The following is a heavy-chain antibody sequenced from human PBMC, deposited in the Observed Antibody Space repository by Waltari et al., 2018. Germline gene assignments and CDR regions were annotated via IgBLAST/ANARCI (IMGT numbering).Heavy chain of an antibody. D-gene: IGHD2-2*01. V-gene: IGHV3-11*01. Sequence: QVQLVESGGGLVNPGGSLRLSCAASGFSFSDYYMTWIRQAPGKGLEWIAYISSRDNIIYHADSVKGRFTISRDNSKNTLYLQMNSLRAEDTAVYYCAKGIVVVPAADLDYWGQGTLVTVSS. CDR3: AKGIVVVPAADLDY. J-gene: IGHJ4*02. CDR2: ISSRDNII. CDR1: GFSFSDYY.